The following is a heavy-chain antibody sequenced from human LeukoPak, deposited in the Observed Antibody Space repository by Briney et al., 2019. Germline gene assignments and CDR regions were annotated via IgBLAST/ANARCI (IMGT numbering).Heavy chain of an antibody. D-gene: IGHD3-3*01. Sequence: GGSLRLSCAASGFTFSSYGMHWVRQAPGKGLEWVAVIWYDGSNKYYADSVKGRFTISRDNSKNTLCLQMNSLRAEDTAVYYCARQYYDFWSGYYKYYYYYMDVWGKGTTVTVSS. CDR2: IWYDGSNK. J-gene: IGHJ6*03. CDR3: ARQYYDFWSGYYKYYYYYMDV. V-gene: IGHV3-33*01. CDR1: GFTFSSYG.